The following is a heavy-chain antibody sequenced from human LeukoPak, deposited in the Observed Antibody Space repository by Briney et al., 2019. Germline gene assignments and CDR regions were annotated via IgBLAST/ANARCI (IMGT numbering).Heavy chain of an antibody. D-gene: IGHD5-24*01. J-gene: IGHJ4*02. Sequence: GGSLRLSCTASGFRFSNYAMNWVRQAPGKGLEWVSLIYSVGDTYYADSVKGRFTISRDNSKNTLYLQMNSLRAEDTAVYYCARAPRGRDGYNPYYFDYWGQGTLVTFSS. CDR3: ARAPRGRDGYNPYYFDY. CDR1: GFRFSNYA. CDR2: IYSVGDT. V-gene: IGHV3-23*03.